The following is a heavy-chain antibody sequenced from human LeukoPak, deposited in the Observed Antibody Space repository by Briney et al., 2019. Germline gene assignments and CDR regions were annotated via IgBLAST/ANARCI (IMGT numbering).Heavy chain of an antibody. J-gene: IGHJ4*02. CDR1: GFPLSDYA. Sequence: GGSLRLSCAASGFPLSDYALSWVRQAPGKGLEWVSLIYSGGSTYYADSVKGRFTISRDNSKNTLYLQMNSLRAEDTAVYYCARDYYYDSSGYGDFDYWGQGTLVTVSS. D-gene: IGHD3-22*01. CDR2: IYSGGST. CDR3: ARDYYYDSSGYGDFDY. V-gene: IGHV3-66*01.